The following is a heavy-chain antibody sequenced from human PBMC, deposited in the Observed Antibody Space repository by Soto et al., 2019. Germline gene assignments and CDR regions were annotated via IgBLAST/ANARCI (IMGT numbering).Heavy chain of an antibody. Sequence: GGSLRLSCAASGFTFSSYDMHWVRQATGKGLEWVSAIGTAGDTYYPGSVKGRFTISRENAKNSLYLQMNSLRAGDTAVYYCASSVSSGWPTPLGYFDYWGQGTLVTVSS. CDR2: IGTAGDT. D-gene: IGHD6-19*01. J-gene: IGHJ4*02. V-gene: IGHV3-13*01. CDR3: ASSVSSGWPTPLGYFDY. CDR1: GFTFSSYD.